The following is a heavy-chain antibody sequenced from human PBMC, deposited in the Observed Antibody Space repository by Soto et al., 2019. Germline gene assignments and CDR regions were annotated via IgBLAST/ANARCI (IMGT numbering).Heavy chain of an antibody. V-gene: IGHV4-34*01. CDR3: ARYSEGWRNWFDP. D-gene: IGHD6-19*01. J-gene: IGHJ5*02. Sequence: QVQLQQWGAGLLKPSETLSLTCAVYGGSFSGYYWSWIRQPPGKGLEWIGEINHSGSTNYNPSLKSRVTISVDTSKNQFSLKLTSVTAADTAVYYCARYSEGWRNWFDPWGQGTLVTVSS. CDR2: INHSGST. CDR1: GGSFSGYY.